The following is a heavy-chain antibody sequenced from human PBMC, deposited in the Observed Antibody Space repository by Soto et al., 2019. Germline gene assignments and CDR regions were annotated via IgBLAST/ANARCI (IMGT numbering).Heavy chain of an antibody. Sequence: QVQLVQSGAEVEKPGASVKVSCKASGYTFTTFDINWVRQATGQGLEWMGWMSPNSGNTGYAQKFQGRVTMTRDTSISTAYMELSSLRSEDTAMYYCARGVDAGVDVWGQGTTVTVSS. CDR2: MSPNSGNT. CDR1: GYTFTTFD. V-gene: IGHV1-8*01. D-gene: IGHD1-1*01. J-gene: IGHJ6*02. CDR3: ARGVDAGVDV.